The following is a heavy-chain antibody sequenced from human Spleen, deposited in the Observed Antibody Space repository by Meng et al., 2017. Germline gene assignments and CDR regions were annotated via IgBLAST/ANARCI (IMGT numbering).Heavy chain of an antibody. V-gene: IGHV4-34*01. CDR1: GGSFSDYY. Sequence: QVQQQQWGARLLKPSATLSLTCVVSGGSFSDYYWSWIRQPPGKGLEWIGEINHSGSTNYNPSLESRATISVDTSQNNLSLKLSSVTAADSAVYYCARGPTTMAHDFDYWGQGTLVTVSS. J-gene: IGHJ4*02. D-gene: IGHD4-11*01. CDR3: ARGPTTMAHDFDY. CDR2: INHSGST.